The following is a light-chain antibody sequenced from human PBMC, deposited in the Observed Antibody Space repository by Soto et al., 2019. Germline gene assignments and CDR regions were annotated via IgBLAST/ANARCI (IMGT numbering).Light chain of an antibody. J-gene: IGLJ2*01. CDR1: NSNIGTNT. Sequence: QSVLTHSPSTSGTPGQRVSISCSGSNSNIGTNTVNWYQQLPRAAPKLLIYNNNQRPSGVPDRFSGSKSGTSASLAISGLQSEDEADYYCAAWDDSLNGHVVFGGGTKVTVL. CDR2: NNN. V-gene: IGLV1-44*01. CDR3: AAWDDSLNGHVV.